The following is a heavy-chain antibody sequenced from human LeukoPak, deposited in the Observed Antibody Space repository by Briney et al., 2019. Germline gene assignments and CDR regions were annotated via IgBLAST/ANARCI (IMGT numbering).Heavy chain of an antibody. Sequence: GGSLRLSCAASGFTFSSYAMHWVRQAPGKGLEWVAVISYDGSNKYYADSVKGRFAISRDNSKNTLYLQMNSLRAEDTAVYYCARGKGTHYFDYWGQGTLVTVSS. CDR2: ISYDGSNK. V-gene: IGHV3-30*09. CDR3: ARGKGTHYFDY. J-gene: IGHJ4*02. CDR1: GFTFSSYA. D-gene: IGHD1-1*01.